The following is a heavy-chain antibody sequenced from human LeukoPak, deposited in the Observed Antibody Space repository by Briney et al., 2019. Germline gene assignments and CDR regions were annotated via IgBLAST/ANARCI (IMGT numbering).Heavy chain of an antibody. CDR3: ARGGGLDV. D-gene: IGHD3-16*01. Sequence: GGSLRLSCAASGFTFSSYWMNWARRAPGKGLEWVASINHNGNVNYYVDSVKGRFTISRDNAKNSLYLQMSNLRVEDTAVYFCARGGGLDVWGQGATVTVSS. CDR1: GFTFSSYW. V-gene: IGHV3-7*03. J-gene: IGHJ6*02. CDR2: INHNGNVN.